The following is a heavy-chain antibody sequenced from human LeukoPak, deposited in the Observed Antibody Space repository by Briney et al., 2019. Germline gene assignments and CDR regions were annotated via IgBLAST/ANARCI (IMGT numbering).Heavy chain of an antibody. CDR3: ARGGDYVDTAMVH. CDR1: GFTVSSNY. CDR2: IYSGGST. D-gene: IGHD5-18*01. J-gene: IGHJ4*02. V-gene: IGHV3-53*01. Sequence: GGSLRLSCAASGFTVSSNYMSWVRQAPGKGLEWVSAIYSGGSTYYADSVKGRFTISRDNSKNTLYLQMNSLRAEDTAVYYCARGGDYVDTAMVHWGQGTLVTVSS.